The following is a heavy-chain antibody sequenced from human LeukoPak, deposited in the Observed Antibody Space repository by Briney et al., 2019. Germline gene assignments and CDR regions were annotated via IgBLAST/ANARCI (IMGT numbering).Heavy chain of an antibody. D-gene: IGHD4-17*01. J-gene: IGHJ4*02. CDR3: AKSQDFGDYDVAF. Sequence: GGSLRLSCAASGFTFSSYAMSWVRQAPGKGLEWVSSVSGSGNRTYYADSVKGRFTITRDNSKNTLYLQMNSLRAEDTAVYYCAKSQDFGDYDVAFWGQGTLVTVSS. CDR2: VSGSGNRT. CDR1: GFTFSSYA. V-gene: IGHV3-23*01.